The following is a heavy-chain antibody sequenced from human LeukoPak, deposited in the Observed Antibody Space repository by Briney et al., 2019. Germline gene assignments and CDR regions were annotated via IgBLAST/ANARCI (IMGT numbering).Heavy chain of an antibody. CDR1: GYTFTGYY. D-gene: IGHD6-19*01. V-gene: IGHV1-2*02. CDR3: ASSYSSGWDLDY. CDR2: ITPNSGGT. J-gene: IGHJ4*02. Sequence: ASVKVSCKASGYTFTGYYIHWVRQAPGQGLEWMGWITPNSGGTNFAQKFQGRVTMTRDTSISTVYMELSSLRSEDTAVYHCASSYSSGWDLDYWGQGTLVTVSS.